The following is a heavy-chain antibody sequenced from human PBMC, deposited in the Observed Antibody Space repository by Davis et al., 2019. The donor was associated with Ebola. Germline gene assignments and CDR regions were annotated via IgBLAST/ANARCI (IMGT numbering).Heavy chain of an antibody. J-gene: IGHJ6*02. CDR2: IIPIFGTA. D-gene: IGHD3-9*01. V-gene: IGHV1-69*06. CDR1: GGTFSSYA. Sequence: AASVKVSCKASGGTFSSYAISWVRQAPGQGLEWMGGIIPIFGTANYAQKFQGRVTITADKSTSTAYMELSSLRSEDTAVYYCASCAVRYFDWLFDGMDVWGQGTTVTVSS. CDR3: ASCAVRYFDWLFDGMDV.